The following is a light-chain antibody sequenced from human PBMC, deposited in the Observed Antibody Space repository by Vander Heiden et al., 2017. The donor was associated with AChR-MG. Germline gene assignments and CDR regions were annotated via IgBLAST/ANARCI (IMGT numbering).Light chain of an antibody. CDR2: EVT. J-gene: IGLJ2*01. V-gene: IGLV2-14*03. CDR3: ASYTSGNTLVL. Sequence: QSALTQPASVSGFPGQPITISCTGSSPDVGGYDYVSWYQQRPGKAPRLLIFEVTKRPSGISNRFSGSKSDNTAFLTISGLQIEDEGDFYCASYTSGNTLVLFGGGTKLTVL. CDR1: SPDVGGYDY.